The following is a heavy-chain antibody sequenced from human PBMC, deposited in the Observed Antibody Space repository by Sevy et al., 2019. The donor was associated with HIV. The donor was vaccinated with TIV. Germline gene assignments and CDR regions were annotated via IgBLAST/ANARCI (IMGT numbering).Heavy chain of an antibody. Sequence: SETLSLTCTVSGGSISSYYWNWIRQAPGKGLEWIGYIYDSGATNYNPSLKTRATISVDTSKNQFSLRLTSVTAADTAVYFCARGIYSYGYWREFDYWGQGTLVTVSS. V-gene: IGHV4-59*01. D-gene: IGHD5-18*01. CDR2: IYDSGAT. CDR1: GGSISSYY. J-gene: IGHJ4*02. CDR3: ARGIYSYGYWREFDY.